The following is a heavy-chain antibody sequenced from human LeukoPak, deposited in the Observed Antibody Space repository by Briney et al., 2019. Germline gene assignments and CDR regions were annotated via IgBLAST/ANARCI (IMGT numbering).Heavy chain of an antibody. J-gene: IGHJ4*02. V-gene: IGHV3-30*02. CDR3: AKVHKVVVPAPGWIDY. CDR2: IRYDGSNK. D-gene: IGHD2-2*01. Sequence: PGXGXXGXAXIRYDGSNKYYADSVKGRFTISRDNSKNTLYLQMNSLRAEDTAVYYCAKVHKVVVPAPGWIDYWGQGTLVTVSS.